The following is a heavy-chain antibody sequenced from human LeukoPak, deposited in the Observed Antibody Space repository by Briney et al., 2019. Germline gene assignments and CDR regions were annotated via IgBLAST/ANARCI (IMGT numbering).Heavy chain of an antibody. V-gene: IGHV1-2*04. Sequence: GASVKVSCKASGYAFTGYYMHWVRQAPGQGLEWMGWINPNSGGTNYAQKFQGWVTMTRDTSISTAYMELSRLRSDDTAVYYCARDLGSDYYYGMDVWGQGTTVTVSS. D-gene: IGHD7-27*01. CDR1: GYAFTGYY. CDR3: ARDLGSDYYYGMDV. CDR2: INPNSGGT. J-gene: IGHJ6*02.